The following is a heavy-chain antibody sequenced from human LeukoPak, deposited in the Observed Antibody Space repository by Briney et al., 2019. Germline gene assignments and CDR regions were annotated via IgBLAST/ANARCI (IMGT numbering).Heavy chain of an antibody. CDR1: GYTFTSYG. D-gene: IGHD3-9*01. Sequence: ASVKVSCKASGYTFTSYGISWVRQAPGQGLEWMGWISAYNGNTNYAQKLQGRVTMTTDTSTSTAYMELRSLRSDDTAVYYCARIVAGYDILTGYYPYYFDYWGQGTLVTVSS. CDR2: ISAYNGNT. CDR3: ARIVAGYDILTGYYPYYFDY. V-gene: IGHV1-18*04. J-gene: IGHJ4*02.